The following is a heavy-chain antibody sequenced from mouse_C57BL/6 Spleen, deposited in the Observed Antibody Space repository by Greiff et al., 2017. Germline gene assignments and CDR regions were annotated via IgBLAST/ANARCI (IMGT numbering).Heavy chain of an antibody. CDR2: ISSGSSTI. J-gene: IGHJ2*01. CDR1: GFTFSDYG. V-gene: IGHV5-17*01. D-gene: IGHD2-2*01. CDR3: ARDGYDVWGFDY. Sequence: EVKLMESGGGLVKPGGSLKLSCAASGFTFSDYGMHWVRQAPEKGLEWVAYISSGSSTIYYADTVKGRFTISRDNAKNTLFLQMTRLRSEDTAMYYCARDGYDVWGFDYWGQGTTLTVSS.